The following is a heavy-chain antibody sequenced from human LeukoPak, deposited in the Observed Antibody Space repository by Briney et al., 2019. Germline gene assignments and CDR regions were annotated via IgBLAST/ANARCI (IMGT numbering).Heavy chain of an antibody. CDR3: ARDGAYCTNGVCHDAFDI. CDR2: IYTSGST. J-gene: IGHJ3*02. D-gene: IGHD2-8*01. Sequence: PSETLSLTCTVSGGSISSYYWSWIRQPAGKGLEWIGRIYTSGSTNYNPSLKSRVTMSVDTSKNQLSLKLSSVTAADTAVYYCARDGAYCTNGVCHDAFDIWGQGTMVTVSS. V-gene: IGHV4-4*07. CDR1: GGSISSYY.